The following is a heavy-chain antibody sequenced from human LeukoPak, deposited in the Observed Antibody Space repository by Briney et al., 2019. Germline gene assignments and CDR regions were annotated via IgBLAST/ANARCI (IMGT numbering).Heavy chain of an antibody. CDR3: AKGNYYGS. Sequence: PGRALLLSCAGSGFSFIRYGMDGVRPAPGKGLEWVAVISYDGSNKYSADSVKRRFTISRDNSKNTLYLQMNSLRAEDTAVYYCAKGNYYGSWGQGTLVTVS. J-gene: IGHJ4*02. D-gene: IGHD3-10*01. V-gene: IGHV3-30*18. CDR2: ISYDGSNK. CDR1: GFSFIRYG.